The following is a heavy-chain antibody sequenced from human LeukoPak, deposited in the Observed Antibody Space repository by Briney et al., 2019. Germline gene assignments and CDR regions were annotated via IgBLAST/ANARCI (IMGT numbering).Heavy chain of an antibody. CDR1: GFTFSSYA. D-gene: IGHD3-3*01. V-gene: IGHV3-23*01. CDR2: ISGSGGST. Sequence: GGSLRLSCAASGFTFSSYAMNWVRQAPGKGLEWVSAISGSGGSTYYADSVKGRFTISRDNSENTLYLRMNSLRAEDTAVYYCAKERRNTAPTISDYWGQGPLVTVSS. J-gene: IGHJ4*02. CDR3: AKERRNTAPTISDY.